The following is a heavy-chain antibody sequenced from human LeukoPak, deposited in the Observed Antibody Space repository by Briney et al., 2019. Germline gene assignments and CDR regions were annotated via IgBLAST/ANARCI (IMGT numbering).Heavy chain of an antibody. CDR3: ASAWSY. CDR2: ISPDGSTT. J-gene: IGHJ4*02. Sequence: GGSLRLSCVASRFTFSSYWMHWVRQAPGTGLVWVSYISPDGSTTRYADSVKGRFIISRDNAKNSLYLQMNSLRVEDTAVYFCASAWSYWGQGALVTVSS. V-gene: IGHV3-74*01. CDR1: RFTFSSYW. D-gene: IGHD1-1*01.